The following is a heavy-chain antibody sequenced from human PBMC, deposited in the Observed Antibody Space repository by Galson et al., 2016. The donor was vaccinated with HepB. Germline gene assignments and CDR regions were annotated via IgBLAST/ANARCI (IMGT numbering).Heavy chain of an antibody. D-gene: IGHD5/OR15-5a*01. J-gene: IGHJ4*02. Sequence: SLRLSCAASGFTFSNSWMNWVRQAPGKGLEWVANLNQDGSKKFYVDSVTGRVTISSDNAKNSPYLQMNSMRAEDTAIYYCADPSVVWGQGTLVNVSS. CDR2: LNQDGSKK. CDR3: ADPSVV. CDR1: GFTFSNSW. V-gene: IGHV3-7*01.